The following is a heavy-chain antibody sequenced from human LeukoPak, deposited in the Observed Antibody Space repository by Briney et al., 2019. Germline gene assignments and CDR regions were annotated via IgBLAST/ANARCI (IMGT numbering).Heavy chain of an antibody. CDR2: MSYDGSNQ. D-gene: IGHD7-27*01. CDR3: AKDREASWATDY. V-gene: IGHV3-30*18. J-gene: IGHJ4*02. Sequence: PGGPLRLSCAASGFTFSTYGMHWVRQAPGKGLEWVAFMSYDGSNQNHVDSVKGRFTISRDNSKNTLYLQMNSLRAEDTAVYYCAKDREASWATDYWGQGTLVTVSS. CDR1: GFTFSTYG.